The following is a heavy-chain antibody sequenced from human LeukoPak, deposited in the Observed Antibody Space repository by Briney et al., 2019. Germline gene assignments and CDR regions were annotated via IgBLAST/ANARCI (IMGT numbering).Heavy chain of an antibody. CDR1: GGSISSYY. J-gene: IGHJ4*02. CDR2: IYYSGST. D-gene: IGHD3-16*01. CDR3: ARVGERGSQEGVFDY. Sequence: SETLSLTCTVSGGSISSYYWSWIRQPPGKGLEWIGYIYYSGSTNYNPSLKSRVTISVDTSKNQFSLKLSSVTAADTAVYYCARVGERGSQEGVFDYWGQGTLVTVSS. V-gene: IGHV4-59*01.